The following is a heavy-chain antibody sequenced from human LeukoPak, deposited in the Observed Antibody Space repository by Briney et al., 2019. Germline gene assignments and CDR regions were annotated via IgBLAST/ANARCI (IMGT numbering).Heavy chain of an antibody. V-gene: IGHV3-30*18. CDR1: GFTFSSYD. J-gene: IGHJ4*02. CDR2: ISYDGSNK. Sequence: GGSLRPSCAASGFTFSSYDMHWVRQAPGKGLEWVAVISYDGSNKYYADSVKGRFTISRDNSKNTLYLQMNSLRAEDTAVYYCAKALEDTAIGYWGQGTLVTVSS. D-gene: IGHD5-18*01. CDR3: AKALEDTAIGY.